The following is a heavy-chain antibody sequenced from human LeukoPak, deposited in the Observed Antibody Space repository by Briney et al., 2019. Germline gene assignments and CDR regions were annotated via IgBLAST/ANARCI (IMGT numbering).Heavy chain of an antibody. CDR2: INPNGGST. Sequence: ASVKVSCKASGYIFTQYYMHWVRQAPGQGLEWMGIINPNGGSTTYAQKFQGGVTMTSDTSTTTVSMEVSSLRSEDTAVFYCARGTRHTYTSRRRGDSDGYYFDYWGQGTLVTVSS. J-gene: IGHJ4*02. D-gene: IGHD3-22*01. CDR3: ARGTRHTYTSRRRGDSDGYYFDY. CDR1: GYIFTQYY. V-gene: IGHV1-46*01.